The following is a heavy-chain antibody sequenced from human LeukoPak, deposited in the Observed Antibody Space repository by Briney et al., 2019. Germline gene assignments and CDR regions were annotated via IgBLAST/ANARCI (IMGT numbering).Heavy chain of an antibody. Sequence: PGGSLRLSCAASGFTFSSYAMSWVRQAPGKGLEGVSAISGSGGSTYYADSVKGRFTISRDNSKNTLYLQMNSLRAEDTAVYYCAKDRLPYYDSSGYPLDYWGQGTLVTVSS. CDR2: ISGSGGST. CDR3: AKDRLPYYDSSGYPLDY. D-gene: IGHD3-22*01. J-gene: IGHJ4*02. CDR1: GFTFSSYA. V-gene: IGHV3-23*01.